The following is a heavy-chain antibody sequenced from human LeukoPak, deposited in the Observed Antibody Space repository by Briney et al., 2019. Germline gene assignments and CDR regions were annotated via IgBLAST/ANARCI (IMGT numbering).Heavy chain of an antibody. CDR2: IKQDGSEK. Sequence: GGSLRLSCAASGFTFSSYWMSWVRQAPGKGLVWVANIKQDGSEKYYVDSVKGRFTISRDNSKNTLYLQMNSLRAEDTAVYYCAKDRYYDSSGYRTRIDYWGQGTLVTVSS. CDR3: AKDRYYDSSGYRTRIDY. J-gene: IGHJ4*02. D-gene: IGHD3-22*01. V-gene: IGHV3-7*03. CDR1: GFTFSSYW.